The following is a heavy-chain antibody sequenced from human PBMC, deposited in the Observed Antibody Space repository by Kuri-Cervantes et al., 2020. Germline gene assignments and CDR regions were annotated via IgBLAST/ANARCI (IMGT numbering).Heavy chain of an antibody. CDR1: GGSISSYY. D-gene: IGHD3-22*01. Sequence: ESLKISCTVSGGSISSYYWSWIWQPPGKGLEWIGYIYYSGSTNYNPSLKSRVTISVDTSKNQFSLKLSSVTAADTVVYYCARERGDYYDSSGYPTYYFDYWGQGTLVTGSS. CDR3: ARERGDYYDSSGYPTYYFDY. V-gene: IGHV4-59*12. J-gene: IGHJ4*02. CDR2: IYYSGST.